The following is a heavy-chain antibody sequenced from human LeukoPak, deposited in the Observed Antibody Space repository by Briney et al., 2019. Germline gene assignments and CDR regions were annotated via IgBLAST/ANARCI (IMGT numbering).Heavy chain of an antibody. J-gene: IGHJ4*02. V-gene: IGHV3-11*01. D-gene: IGHD5-24*01. CDR3: ARDGDGYNYKLDC. CDR2: ISSSGSTI. CDR1: GFTFSDYY. Sequence: NPGGSLRLSCAASGFTFSDYYMGWIRQAPGKGLEWVSYISSSGSTIYYADSVKGRFTISRDNAKNSLYLQMNSLRAEDTAVYYCARDGDGYNYKLDCWGQGTLVTVSS.